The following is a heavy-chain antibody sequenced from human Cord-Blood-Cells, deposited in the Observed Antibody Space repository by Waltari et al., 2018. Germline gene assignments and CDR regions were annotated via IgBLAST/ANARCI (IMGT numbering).Heavy chain of an antibody. V-gene: IGHV1-18*01. CDR3: AGDEAGGGSYYYYYYGMDV. J-gene: IGHJ6*02. D-gene: IGHD1-26*01. CDR2: ISAYNGNT. CDR1: GYTFTSYG. Sequence: QVQLVQSGAEVKKPGASVKVSCKASGYTFTSYGISWVRQAPGQGLEWMGWISAYNGNTNYAQKLQGRATMTTDTSTSTAYMGLRSLRSDDTAVYYCAGDEAGGGSYYYYYYGMDVWGQGTTVTVSS.